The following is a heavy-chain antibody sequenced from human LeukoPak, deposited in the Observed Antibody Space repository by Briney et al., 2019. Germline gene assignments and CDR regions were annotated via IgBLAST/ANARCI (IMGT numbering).Heavy chain of an antibody. J-gene: IGHJ4*02. CDR3: ASQDSYSSSWYSHFDY. V-gene: IGHV3-30*02. D-gene: IGHD6-13*01. CDR2: IRFDGSNVGSNV. CDR1: GFTFSTYG. Sequence: SGGSLRLSCATSGFTFSTYGMHWVRQAPGKGLEWVAFIRFDGSNVGSNVYYADSVKGRFTISRDNSKNTLFLQMNSQRAEDTAVYYCASQDSYSSSWYSHFDYWGQGTLVTVSS.